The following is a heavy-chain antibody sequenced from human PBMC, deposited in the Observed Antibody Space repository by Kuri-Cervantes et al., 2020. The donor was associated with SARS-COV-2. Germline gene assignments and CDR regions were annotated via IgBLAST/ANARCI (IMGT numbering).Heavy chain of an antibody. CDR2: IYYSEST. CDR1: GYSISSSNW. V-gene: IGHV4-28*01. Sequence: SETLSLTCAVSGYSISSSNWWGWIRQPPGKGLAWIGYIYYSESTYYNPSLKSRVTMSVDTSKNQFSLKLSSVTAADTAVYYCARSPDLWWFDPWGQGTLVTVSS. J-gene: IGHJ5*02. D-gene: IGHD3-3*01. CDR3: ARSPDLWWFDP.